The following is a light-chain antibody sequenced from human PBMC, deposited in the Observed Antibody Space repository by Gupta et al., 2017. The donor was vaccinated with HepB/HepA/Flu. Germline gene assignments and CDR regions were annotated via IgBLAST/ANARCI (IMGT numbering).Light chain of an antibody. J-gene: IGKJ1*01. Sequence: EIVLTQSPATLSLSPGERATLSCRASQSVSGSYLAWYQQKPGQSPRLLVYGASSRATGIPDRFSGSGSGTDFTLTISRLEPEDFAVYYCQQYDISPWTFGQGTKVEIK. V-gene: IGKV3-20*01. CDR2: GAS. CDR3: QQYDISPWT. CDR1: QSVSGSY.